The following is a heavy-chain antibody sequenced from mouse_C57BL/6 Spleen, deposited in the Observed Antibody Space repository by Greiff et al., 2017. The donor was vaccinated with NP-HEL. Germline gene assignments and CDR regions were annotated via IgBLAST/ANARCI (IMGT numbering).Heavy chain of an antibody. D-gene: IGHD2-4*01. CDR2: ISSGSSTI. CDR3: ARDDYDGGAWFAY. CDR1: GFTFSDYG. V-gene: IGHV5-17*01. Sequence: EVKLMESGGGLVKPGGSLKLSCAASGFTFSDYGMHWVRQAPEKGLEWVAYISSGSSTIYYADTVKGRFTISRDNAKNTLFLQMTSLRSEDTAMYYCARDDYDGGAWFAYWGQGTLVTVSA. J-gene: IGHJ3*01.